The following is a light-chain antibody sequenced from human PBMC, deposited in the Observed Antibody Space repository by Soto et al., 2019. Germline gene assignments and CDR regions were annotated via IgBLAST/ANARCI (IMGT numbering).Light chain of an antibody. V-gene: IGLV2-8*01. CDR3: SSYAGSNHPRIWV. J-gene: IGLJ3*02. CDR1: SSDVGGYNY. Sequence: QSALTQPPSASGSPGQSVTISCTGTSSDVGGYNYVSWYQQHPGKAPKLMIYEVSKRPSGVPDRFSGSKSGNTASLTVSGLQAEDEADYYCSSYAGSNHPRIWVFGGGTKLTVL. CDR2: EVS.